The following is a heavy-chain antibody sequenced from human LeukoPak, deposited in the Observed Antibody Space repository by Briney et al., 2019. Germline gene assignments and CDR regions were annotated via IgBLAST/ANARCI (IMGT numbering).Heavy chain of an antibody. Sequence: ASVKVSCKASRYTFTSYGFNRLRPAPGKGLEWMGWINAYNGKTNFAQKLQGRVTMTTETSTNTAYMELRSLRSDDTAGNYCPRERVATVSEFDYWGQGTLVTVSS. CDR2: INAYNGKT. CDR3: PRERVATVSEFDY. CDR1: RYTFTSYG. J-gene: IGHJ4*02. V-gene: IGHV1-18*01. D-gene: IGHD4-11*01.